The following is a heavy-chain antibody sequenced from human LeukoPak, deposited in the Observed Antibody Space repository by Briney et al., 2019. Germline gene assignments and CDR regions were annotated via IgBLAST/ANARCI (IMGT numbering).Heavy chain of an antibody. Sequence: PGGSLRLSCTASGFTFSSYGMSWVRQAPGKGLEWVSVISGSGGSTYYADSVKGRFTISRDNSKNTLYLQMNSLRAEDTAVYYCARGEDSSGNFDYWGQGTLVTVSS. D-gene: IGHD3-22*01. CDR2: ISGSGGST. CDR3: ARGEDSSGNFDY. V-gene: IGHV3-23*01. CDR1: GFTFSSYG. J-gene: IGHJ4*02.